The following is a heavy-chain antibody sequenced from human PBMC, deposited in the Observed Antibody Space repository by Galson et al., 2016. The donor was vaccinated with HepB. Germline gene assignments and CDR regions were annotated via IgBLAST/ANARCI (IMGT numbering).Heavy chain of an antibody. V-gene: IGHV4-31*03. CDR2: IHYSGSI. J-gene: IGHJ5*02. D-gene: IGHD6-19*01. CDR3: ARTSSAWYEGNWIDP. CDR1: GASISSGGYY. Sequence: TLSLTCTVSGASISSGGYYWTWVRQHPGKGLEWIGYIHYSGSISYNPSLKSRVTISLDTSKNQFSLNLSSVTAADTAVYYCARTSSAWYEGNWIDPWGPGTLAIVSS.